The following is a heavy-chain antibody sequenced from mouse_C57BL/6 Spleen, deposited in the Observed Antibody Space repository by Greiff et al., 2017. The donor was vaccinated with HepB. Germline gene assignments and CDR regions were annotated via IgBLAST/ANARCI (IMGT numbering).Heavy chain of an antibody. Sequence: EVHLVESGGGLVQPGGSLSLSCAASGFTFTDYYMSWVRQPPGKALEWLGFIRNKANGYTTEYSASVKGRFTISRDNSQSILYLQMNALRAEDSATYYCARSGSRRYYYAMDYWGQGTSVTVSS. CDR3: ARSGSRRYYYAMDY. CDR2: IRNKANGYTT. V-gene: IGHV7-3*01. D-gene: IGHD1-1*01. J-gene: IGHJ4*01. CDR1: GFTFTDYY.